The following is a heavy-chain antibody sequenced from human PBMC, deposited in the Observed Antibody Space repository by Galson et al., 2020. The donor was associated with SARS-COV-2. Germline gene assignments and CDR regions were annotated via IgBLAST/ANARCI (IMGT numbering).Heavy chain of an antibody. Sequence: SVKVSCKASGGTFSSYGISWVRQAPGQGLEWMGGIIPIYGIANYAQKIQGRVTITADKSTSTVYMELSSLRSEDTAVYYCATSLQWALEYCSSTSCPYFYGMDVWGQGTTVTVSS. CDR1: GGTFSSYG. V-gene: IGHV1-69*10. CDR2: IIPIYGIA. J-gene: IGHJ6*02. CDR3: ATSLQWALEYCSSTSCPYFYGMDV. D-gene: IGHD2-2*01.